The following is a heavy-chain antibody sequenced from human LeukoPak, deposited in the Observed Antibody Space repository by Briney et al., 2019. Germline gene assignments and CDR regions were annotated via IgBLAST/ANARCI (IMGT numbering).Heavy chain of an antibody. J-gene: IGHJ5*02. V-gene: IGHV3-11*04. CDR3: ARTPAPYCSSTSCYFKRFDP. D-gene: IGHD2-2*01. CDR1: GFTFNDYY. CDR2: MSSSGSTI. Sequence: GGSLRLSCAASGFTFNDYYMSWIRQAPGKGLEWVSYMSSSGSTIYYADSVKGRFTISRDNAKNSLYLQMNSLRAEDTAVYYCARTPAPYCSSTSCYFKRFDPWGQGTLVTVSS.